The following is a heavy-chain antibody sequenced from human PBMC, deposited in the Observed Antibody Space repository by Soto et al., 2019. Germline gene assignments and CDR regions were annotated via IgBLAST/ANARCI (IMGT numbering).Heavy chain of an antibody. V-gene: IGHV3-74*01. J-gene: IGHJ4*02. Sequence: GGSLRLSCAVSGFTFSGYWMHWVRQAPGKGLVWVSRINSDGSTTSYADSVKGRFTISRDNAKNTLYLQMDSLRAEDTAVYYCASAKNGDYCKVYWGKGTLVTVHS. CDR3: ASAKNGDYCKVY. D-gene: IGHD4-17*01. CDR1: GFTFSGYW. CDR2: INSDGSTT.